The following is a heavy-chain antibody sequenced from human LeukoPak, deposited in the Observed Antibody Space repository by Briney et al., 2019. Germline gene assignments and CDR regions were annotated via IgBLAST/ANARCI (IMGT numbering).Heavy chain of an antibody. V-gene: IGHV3-23*01. J-gene: IGHJ4*02. CDR3: ARDSGYSYADDY. Sequence: GGSLRLSCAASGLTFSSYVMNWVREAPGKGLEWVAGISYSAERTDYAGSVKGRFTISRDNSKNILYLQMSSLRDEDTAVYYCARDSGYSYADDYWGQGTLVTVSS. D-gene: IGHD5-18*01. CDR2: ISYSAERT. CDR1: GLTFSSYV.